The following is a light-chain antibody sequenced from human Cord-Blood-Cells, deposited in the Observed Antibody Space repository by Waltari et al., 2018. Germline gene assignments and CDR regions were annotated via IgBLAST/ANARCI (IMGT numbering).Light chain of an antibody. Sequence: DIQMTQSPSSLSASVGDRVTITCQASQDISNYLNWYQQKPGKAPKLLIYDASNLETGVPSRFSGSGSGTDFTFTISSLQPEDIATYYCQQYDNLYTFVQGTNLEIK. CDR3: QQYDNLYT. V-gene: IGKV1-33*01. CDR1: QDISNY. J-gene: IGKJ2*01. CDR2: DAS.